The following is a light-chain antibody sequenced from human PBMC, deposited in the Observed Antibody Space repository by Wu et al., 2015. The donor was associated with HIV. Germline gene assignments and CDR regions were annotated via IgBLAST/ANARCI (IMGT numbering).Light chain of an antibody. CDR2: GAS. CDR1: QSIRSNY. J-gene: IGKJ5*01. V-gene: IGKV3-20*01. Sequence: EIVLTQSPGTLSLSPGDSATLSCRASQSIRSNYFAWFQQKPGQAPRLLIYGASSRATGIPDRFSGSGSGTDFTLTLTRLEPEDFAVYYCQQYDVSITFGQGTRLDIK. CDR3: QQYDVSIT.